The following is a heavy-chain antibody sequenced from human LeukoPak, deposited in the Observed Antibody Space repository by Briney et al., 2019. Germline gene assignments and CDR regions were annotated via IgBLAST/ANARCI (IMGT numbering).Heavy chain of an antibody. CDR2: IYYSGST. Sequence: SETLSLTCTVSGGSISSYYWSWIRQPPGKGLEWIGYIYYSGSTNYNPSLRSRVTILVDTSKNQFSLKLSSVTAADTAVYYCARGGNYGDYDGYFDYWGQGTLVTVSS. J-gene: IGHJ4*02. CDR1: GGSISSYY. CDR3: ARGGNYGDYDGYFDY. V-gene: IGHV4-59*08. D-gene: IGHD4-17*01.